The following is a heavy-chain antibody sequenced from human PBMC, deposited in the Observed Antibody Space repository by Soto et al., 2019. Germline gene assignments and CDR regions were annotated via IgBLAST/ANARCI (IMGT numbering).Heavy chain of an antibody. CDR2: IYYIGAY. CDR1: GASVSSYY. J-gene: IGHJ5*02. V-gene: IGHV4-59*02. Sequence: QVQLQQPGPGLVRPSETLSLSCSVSGASVSSYYWSWVRQPPGKGLEWIGYIYYIGAYNYNPSLKSRVTISVDTSKNQFSLKLTSVTAADTAVYYCARTPETRDGLDPWGQGTLVTVSS. CDR3: ARTPETRDGLDP. D-gene: IGHD1-7*01.